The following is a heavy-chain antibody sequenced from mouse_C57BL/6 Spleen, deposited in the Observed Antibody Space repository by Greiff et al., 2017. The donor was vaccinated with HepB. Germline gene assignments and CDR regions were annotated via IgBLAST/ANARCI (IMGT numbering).Heavy chain of an antibody. Sequence: VQLQQPGAELVKPGASVKLSCKASGYTFTSYWMHWVKQRPGQGLEWIGMIHPNSGSTNYNEKFKSKATLTVDKSSSTAYMQLSSLTSEDSAVYYCARERENYGSSPFWFAYWGQGTLVTVSA. CDR3: ARERENYGSSPFWFAY. CDR2: IHPNSGST. V-gene: IGHV1-64*01. D-gene: IGHD1-1*01. CDR1: GYTFTSYW. J-gene: IGHJ3*01.